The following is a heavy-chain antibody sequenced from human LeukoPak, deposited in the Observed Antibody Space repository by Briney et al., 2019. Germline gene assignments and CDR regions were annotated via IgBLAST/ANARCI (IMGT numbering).Heavy chain of an antibody. Sequence: SSETLSLTCTVSGASISSGGYFWSWIRQHPGRGLEWIGYMHNSENAYYNPSLKSRVSISVDTSKNQISLKVNSVTAADTAVYYCARERGRLLDYWGQGTLVTVSS. D-gene: IGHD2-15*01. CDR3: ARERGRLLDY. V-gene: IGHV4-31*03. CDR1: GASISSGGYF. CDR2: MHNSENA. J-gene: IGHJ4*02.